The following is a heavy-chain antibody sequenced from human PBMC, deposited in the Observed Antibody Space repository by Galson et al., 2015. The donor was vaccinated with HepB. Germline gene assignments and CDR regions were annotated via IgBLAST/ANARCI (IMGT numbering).Heavy chain of an antibody. CDR1: GGTFSSYA. V-gene: IGHV1-69*13. CDR3: TRDQNTYYDSSGYYLTY. J-gene: IGHJ4*02. Sequence: SVKVSCKASGGTFSSYAISWVRQAPGQGLEWMGGIIPFFGTANYAQKFQGRVTITADESTSTAYMELSSLRSEDTAVYYCTRDQNTYYDSSGYYLTYWGQGTLVTVSS. CDR2: IIPFFGTA. D-gene: IGHD3-22*01.